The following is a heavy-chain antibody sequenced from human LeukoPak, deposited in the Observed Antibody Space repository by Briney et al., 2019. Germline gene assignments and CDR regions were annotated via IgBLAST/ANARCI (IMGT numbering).Heavy chain of an antibody. D-gene: IGHD7-27*01. CDR3: ARSGVLGYYYMDV. Sequence: SETLSLTCTVSGGSISSYYWSWIRQPPGKGLEWIGYIYYSGSTNYNPSLKSRVTISVDTSKNQFSLKLSSVTAADTAVYYCARSGVLGYYYMDVWGKGTTVIVSS. V-gene: IGHV4-59*01. CDR1: GGSISSYY. J-gene: IGHJ6*03. CDR2: IYYSGST.